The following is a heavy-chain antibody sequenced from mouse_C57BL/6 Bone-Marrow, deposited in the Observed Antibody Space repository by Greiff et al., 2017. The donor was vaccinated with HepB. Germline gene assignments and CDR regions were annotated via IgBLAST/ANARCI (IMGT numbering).Heavy chain of an antibody. D-gene: IGHD1-1*01. Sequence: EVKLQESGGGLVQPKGSLKLSCAASGFSFNTYAMNWVRQAPGKGLEWVARIRSKSNNYATYYADSVKDRFTISRDDSESMLYLQMNNLKTEDTAMYYCVRSDYYGSSYVKYFDVWGTGTTVTVSS. CDR1: GFSFNTYA. CDR2: IRSKSNNYAT. J-gene: IGHJ1*03. CDR3: VRSDYYGSSYVKYFDV. V-gene: IGHV10-1*01.